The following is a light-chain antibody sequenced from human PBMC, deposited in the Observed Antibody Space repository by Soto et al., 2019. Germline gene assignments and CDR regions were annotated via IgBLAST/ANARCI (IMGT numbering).Light chain of an antibody. CDR2: AAS. Sequence: DIQMTQSPSSLSASVGDRVTXXXXASQSIDTYLNWYQQKPGKAPKLLIYAASGLHSGVPSRFSGSGSGTDFTLTISSLQPEDFATYFCQQGYSRPRTFGQGTKVDIK. CDR3: QQGYSRPRT. V-gene: IGKV1-39*01. J-gene: IGKJ1*01. CDR1: QSIDTY.